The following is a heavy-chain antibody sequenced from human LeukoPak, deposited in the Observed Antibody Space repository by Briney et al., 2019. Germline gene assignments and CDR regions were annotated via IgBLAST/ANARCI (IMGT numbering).Heavy chain of an antibody. Sequence: ASVKVSCKASGYTFTDYYMHWVRQAPGQGLEWMGWINPNSGDTNYAQKFQGRVTMTTDTSTSTAYMELRSLRSDDTAVYYCARTAAGGELLDLIDYWGQGTLVTVSS. CDR1: GYTFTDYY. D-gene: IGHD1-26*01. J-gene: IGHJ4*02. V-gene: IGHV1-2*02. CDR3: ARTAAGGELLDLIDY. CDR2: INPNSGDT.